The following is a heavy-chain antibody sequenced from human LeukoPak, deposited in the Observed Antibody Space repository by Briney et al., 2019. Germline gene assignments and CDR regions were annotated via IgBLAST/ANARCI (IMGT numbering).Heavy chain of an antibody. CDR2: IDWDDDK. CDR3: ARMGSGSYEDYFDY. J-gene: IGHJ4*02. D-gene: IGHD1-26*01. V-gene: IGHV2-70*04. Sequence: SGPALVKPTQTLTLTCTFSGFSLSTSGTRVSWIRQPPGKALEWLARIDWDDDKFYSTSLKTRLTISKDTSKNQVVLTMTNMDPVDTATYYCARMGSGSYEDYFDYWGQGTLVTVSS. CDR1: GFSLSTSGTR.